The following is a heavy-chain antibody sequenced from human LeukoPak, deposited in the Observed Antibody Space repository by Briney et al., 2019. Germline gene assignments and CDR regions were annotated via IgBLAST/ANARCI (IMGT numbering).Heavy chain of an antibody. CDR1: GFTFSSYS. Sequence: KPGGTLRLSCAASGFTFSSYSMNWVRQAAGNGLEWVSSISSSSSYIYYADSVKGRFTISRDNAKNSLYLQMNSLRAEDTAVYYCARDLLDWAGPDYWGQGTLVTVSS. V-gene: IGHV3-21*01. D-gene: IGHD2-15*01. J-gene: IGHJ4*02. CDR2: ISSSSSYI. CDR3: ARDLLDWAGPDY.